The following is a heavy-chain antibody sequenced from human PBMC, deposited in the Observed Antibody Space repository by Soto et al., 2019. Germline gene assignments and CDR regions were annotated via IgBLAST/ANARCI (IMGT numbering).Heavy chain of an antibody. CDR2: ITGSGDKT. Sequence: EVQLLESGGNLVQPGGSLRLSCAASGFSLKNYAMTWVRQAPGKGLEWVSGITGSGDKTYYADSVKGRFIISRDNSENTLYLQMNSLRAEDTALYYCERDCSSSSCSVWRYWGQGTQVTVSS. V-gene: IGHV3-23*01. J-gene: IGHJ4*02. D-gene: IGHD2-2*01. CDR3: ERDCSSSSCSVWRY. CDR1: GFSLKNYA.